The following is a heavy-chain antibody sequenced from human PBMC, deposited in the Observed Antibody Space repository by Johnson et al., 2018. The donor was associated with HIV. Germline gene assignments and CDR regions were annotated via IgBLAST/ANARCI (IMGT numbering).Heavy chain of an antibody. D-gene: IGHD5-18*01. Sequence: VQLVESGGGLVQPGGSLRLSCAASGFIFSSYWMHWVRKAPGKGLVWVSRINSDGSSTTYADSVKGRFTISRDNAKNTLYLQMNSLRAEDTAVYYCPRETNSAMAGDAFDIWGQGTMVTVSS. CDR1: GFIFSSYW. CDR2: INSDGSST. CDR3: PRETNSAMAGDAFDI. J-gene: IGHJ3*02. V-gene: IGHV3-74*01.